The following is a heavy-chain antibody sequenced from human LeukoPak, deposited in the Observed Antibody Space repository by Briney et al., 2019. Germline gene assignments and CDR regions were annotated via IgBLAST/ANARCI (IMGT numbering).Heavy chain of an antibody. J-gene: IGHJ3*02. D-gene: IGHD5-18*01. CDR2: INTGGDRT. Sequence: GGSLRLSCAASGFTFRSYATTWVRQAPGKGLYWVSNINTGGDRTYYADSVKGRFTISRDNSKNTLYLQMNSRRTEDTAAYYCARVSNVYTYGYDAFDIWGQGTIITVSS. V-gene: IGHV3-23*01. CDR1: GFTFRSYA. CDR3: ARVSNVYTYGYDAFDI.